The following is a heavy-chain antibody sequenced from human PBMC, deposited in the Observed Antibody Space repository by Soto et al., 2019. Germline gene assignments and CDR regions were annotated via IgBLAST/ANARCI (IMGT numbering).Heavy chain of an antibody. J-gene: IGHJ4*02. Sequence: LRLSCAASGFTFSSYAMSWVRQAPGKGLEWVSAISGNGGSTYYADSVKGRFTISRDNSKNTLYLQMNSLRAEDTAVYYCAKDHYDILTGYFDYWGQGTLVTVSS. CDR2: ISGNGGST. CDR3: AKDHYDILTGYFDY. D-gene: IGHD3-9*01. V-gene: IGHV3-23*01. CDR1: GFTFSSYA.